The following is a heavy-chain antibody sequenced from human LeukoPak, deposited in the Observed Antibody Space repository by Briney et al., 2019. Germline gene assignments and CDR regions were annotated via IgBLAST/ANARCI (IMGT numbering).Heavy chain of an antibody. CDR3: ARVRTKWFLLRSRNSYYYMDV. CDR1: GGSISSSSYY. Sequence: SETLSLTCTVSGGSISSSSYYWGWIRQPPGKGLEWIGSIYYSGSTYYNPSLKSRVTISVDTSKNQFSLKLSSVTATDTAVYYCARVRTKWFLLRSRNSYYYMDVWGKGTTVTVSS. V-gene: IGHV4-39*01. D-gene: IGHD3-22*01. CDR2: IYYSGST. J-gene: IGHJ6*03.